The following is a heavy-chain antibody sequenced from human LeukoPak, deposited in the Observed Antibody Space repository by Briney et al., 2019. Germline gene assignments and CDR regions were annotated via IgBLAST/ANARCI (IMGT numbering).Heavy chain of an antibody. CDR3: ARGPNTDYGRRYYYYMDV. J-gene: IGHJ6*03. V-gene: IGHV3-7*01. Sequence: GGSLRLSCAASGFTFNSYSMNWVRQAPGKGLEWVANIKRDGTEKHYVGSVEGRFTISRDNAKNSLYLQMNSLRAEDTAVYYCARGPNTDYGRRYYYYMDVWGKGTTVTVSS. D-gene: IGHD4-17*01. CDR1: GFTFNSYS. CDR2: IKRDGTEK.